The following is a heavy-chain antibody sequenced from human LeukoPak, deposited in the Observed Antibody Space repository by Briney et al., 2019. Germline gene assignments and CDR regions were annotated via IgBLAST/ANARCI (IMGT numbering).Heavy chain of an antibody. V-gene: IGHV1-2*02. Sequence: ASVKVSCKASGYTFTGYYMHWVRQAPGQGLEWMGWINPNSGGTNYAQKFQGRVTMTRDTSISTAYMELSRLRSDDTAVYYCARDDYRGAAAPDRTYYYYYYMDVWGKGTTVTVSS. CDR3: ARDDYRGAAAPDRTYYYYYYMDV. CDR2: INPNSGGT. D-gene: IGHD2-2*01. J-gene: IGHJ6*03. CDR1: GYTFTGYY.